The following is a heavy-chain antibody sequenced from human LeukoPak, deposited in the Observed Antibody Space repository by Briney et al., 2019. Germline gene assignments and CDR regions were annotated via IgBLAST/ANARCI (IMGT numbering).Heavy chain of an antibody. J-gene: IGHJ4*02. CDR1: GGSISSYY. V-gene: IGHV4-4*07. Sequence: SETLSLTCTVSGGSISSYYWSWIRQPAGKGLEWIGRIYTSGSTNYNPSLKSRVTMSVNTSKNQFSLKLSSVTAADTAVYYCARDIPYYGSGISDWGQGTLVTVSS. D-gene: IGHD3-10*01. CDR3: ARDIPYYGSGISD. CDR2: IYTSGST.